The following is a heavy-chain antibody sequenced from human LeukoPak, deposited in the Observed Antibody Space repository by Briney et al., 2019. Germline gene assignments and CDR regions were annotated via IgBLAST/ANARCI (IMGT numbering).Heavy chain of an antibody. V-gene: IGHV4-34*01. J-gene: IGHJ5*02. CDR2: ITHSGST. D-gene: IGHD5-18*01. CDR1: GGSFSGYY. Sequence: SETLSLTCAVSGGSFSGYYWSWIRHPPGKGLEWSWDITHSGSTNYNVSLKSRVTISVDTSKNQFSLRLSSVTAADTAVYYCAPRGDIEHSYGYGKWFDPWGQGTRVTVSS. CDR3: APRGDIEHSYGYGKWFDP.